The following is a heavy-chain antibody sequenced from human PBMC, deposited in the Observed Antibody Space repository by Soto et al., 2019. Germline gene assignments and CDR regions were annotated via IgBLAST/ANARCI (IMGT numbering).Heavy chain of an antibody. D-gene: IGHD3-9*01. CDR1: GFTFRTFT. CDR3: AKDRDPDGIWTFDS. Sequence: EVQLLEHGGQLVQPGESLRLSCAASGFTFRTFTMNWVRQAPGKGLEWVSGIIGGDGDKFYSDCVKGRFTISRDNSKDMLFLQMSSLRVDDTAVYYCAKDRDPDGIWTFDSWGQGTLVTVSS. V-gene: IGHV3-23*01. J-gene: IGHJ5*01. CDR2: IIGGDGDK.